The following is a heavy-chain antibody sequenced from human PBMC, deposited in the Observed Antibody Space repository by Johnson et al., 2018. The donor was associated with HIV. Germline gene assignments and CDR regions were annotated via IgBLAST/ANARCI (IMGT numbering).Heavy chain of an antibody. J-gene: IGHJ3*02. CDR3: GRDYYDSRGYHHAFDI. CDR2: ISYDGSNK. CDR1: GFTFSSYA. D-gene: IGHD3-22*01. Sequence: QVQLVESGGGVVQPGRSLRLSCAASGFTFSSYAMHWVRQAPGKGLEWVAVISYDGSNKYYAEPVTGRFTIARDNSKNTVYMQMNSLKAEDTAVYYCGRDYYDSRGYHHAFDIWGQGTMVTVSS. V-gene: IGHV3-30-3*01.